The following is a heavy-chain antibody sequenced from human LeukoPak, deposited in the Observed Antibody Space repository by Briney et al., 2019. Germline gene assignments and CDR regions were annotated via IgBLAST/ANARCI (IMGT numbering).Heavy chain of an antibody. J-gene: IGHJ4*02. CDR1: GFTFSSYE. Sequence: GGSLRLSCAAPGFTFSSYEMNWVRQAPGKGLEWVSYISSSGSTKNYGDSVKGRFTISRDNAKNSLYLQMNSLRAEDTAVYYCARSYYYGSGSYTEYIDYWGQGTLVTVSS. CDR2: ISSSGSTK. D-gene: IGHD3-10*01. CDR3: ARSYYYGSGSYTEYIDY. V-gene: IGHV3-48*03.